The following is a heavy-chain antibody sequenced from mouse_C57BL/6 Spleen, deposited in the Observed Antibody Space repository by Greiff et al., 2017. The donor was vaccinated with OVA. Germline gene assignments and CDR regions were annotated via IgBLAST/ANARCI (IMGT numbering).Heavy chain of an antibody. CDR2: IWGVGST. CDR1: GFSLTSYG. D-gene: IGHD1-1*01. V-gene: IGHV2-6*01. J-gene: IGHJ4*01. CDR3: ARTYYGSSQENAMDY. Sequence: VHLVESGPGLVAPSQSLSITCTVSGFSLTSYGVDWVRQSPGKGLEWLGVIWGVGSTNYNSALKSRLSISKDNSKSQVFLKMNSLQTDDTAMYYCARTYYGSSQENAMDYWGQGTSVTVSS.